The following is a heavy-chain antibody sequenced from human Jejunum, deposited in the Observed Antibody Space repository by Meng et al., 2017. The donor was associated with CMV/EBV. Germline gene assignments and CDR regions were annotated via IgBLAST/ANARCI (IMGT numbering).Heavy chain of an antibody. J-gene: IGHJ4*02. CDR2: SRTRAHGDTP. D-gene: IGHD5-12*01. CDR3: TATSGYDFHFDY. V-gene: IGHV3-49*04. Sequence: GLIFGDYGVTWGRQAPGEGLEWVGFSRTRAHGDTPQYAASVRGRFTISRDDSKSIAYLQMNNLKTEDTAVYFCTATSGYDFHFDYWGQGTLVTVSS. CDR1: GLIFGDYG.